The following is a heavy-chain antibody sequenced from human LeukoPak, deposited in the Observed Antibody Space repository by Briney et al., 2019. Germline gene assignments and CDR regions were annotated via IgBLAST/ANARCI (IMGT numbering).Heavy chain of an antibody. CDR2: VSQSGST. D-gene: IGHD6-13*01. Sequence: SETLSLTCTVSGYSLRNGYHWAWFRPPPGKGLEWIGSVSQSGSTYDNPSLKSRVTMSMDTSKNQFSLKLSSVTAADTAVYYCARATPEGAAGDMDVWGKGTTVTVSS. V-gene: IGHV4-38-2*02. CDR3: ARATPEGAAGDMDV. CDR1: GYSLRNGYH. J-gene: IGHJ6*03.